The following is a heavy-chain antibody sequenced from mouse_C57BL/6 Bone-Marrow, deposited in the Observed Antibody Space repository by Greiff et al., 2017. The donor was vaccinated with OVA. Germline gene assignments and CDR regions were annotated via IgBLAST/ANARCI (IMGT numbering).Heavy chain of an antibody. CDR2: INPGSGGT. CDR3: ARGDNYYGCPSFAY. Sequence: LQESGAELVRPGTSVKVSCKASGYAFTNYLIEWVKQRPGQGLEWIGVINPGSGGTNYNEKFKGKATLTADKSSSTAYMQLSSLTSDDSAVDFCARGDNYYGCPSFAYWGQGTLVTVSA. V-gene: IGHV1-54*01. J-gene: IGHJ3*01. D-gene: IGHD1-1*02. CDR1: GYAFTNYL.